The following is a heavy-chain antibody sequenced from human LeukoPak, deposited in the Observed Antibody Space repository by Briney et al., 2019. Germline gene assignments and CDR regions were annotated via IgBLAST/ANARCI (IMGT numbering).Heavy chain of an antibody. Sequence: ASVKVSCKASGHTFTGSGISWVRQAPGQGLEWMGWISAYNSNTNYAQKFHGRVTMTTDTPTSTAYMELRSLRSDDTAVYYCATHCSGVSCYGSDGPWGQGTLVTVSS. CDR2: ISAYNSNT. CDR3: ATHCSGVSCYGSDGP. CDR1: GHTFTGSG. D-gene: IGHD2-15*01. J-gene: IGHJ5*02. V-gene: IGHV1-18*01.